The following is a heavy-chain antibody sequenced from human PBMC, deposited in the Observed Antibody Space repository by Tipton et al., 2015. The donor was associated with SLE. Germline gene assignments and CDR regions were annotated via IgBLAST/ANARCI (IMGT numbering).Heavy chain of an antibody. CDR1: DGSISPFY. D-gene: IGHD6-6*01. J-gene: IGHJ4*02. CDR2: VHSNGDS. Sequence: TLSLTCTVSDGSISPFYWGWIRQPPGKGLEWLGYVHSNGDSTYNASLKSRVAISVDTSKNQFSLKLRSITPADTAVYYCARDYSSSHPSLGYWGQGSLVTVSS. V-gene: IGHV4-59*01. CDR3: ARDYSSSHPSLGY.